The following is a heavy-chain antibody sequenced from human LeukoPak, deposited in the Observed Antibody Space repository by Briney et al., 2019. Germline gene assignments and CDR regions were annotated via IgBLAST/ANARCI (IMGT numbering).Heavy chain of an antibody. CDR2: ISAYNGNT. D-gene: IGHD6-13*01. Sequence: GASVKVSCKASGYTFTSYGISWVRQAPGQGLEWMGWISAYNGNTNYAQKLQGRVTMTTDTSTSTAYMELRSLRSDDTAVYYCARVSTSGIAAYYYYMDVWGKGTTVTISS. CDR1: GYTFTSYG. V-gene: IGHV1-18*01. J-gene: IGHJ6*03. CDR3: ARVSTSGIAAYYYYMDV.